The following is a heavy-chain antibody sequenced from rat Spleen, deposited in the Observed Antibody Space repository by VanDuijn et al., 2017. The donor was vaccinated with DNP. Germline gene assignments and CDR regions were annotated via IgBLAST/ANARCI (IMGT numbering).Heavy chain of an antibody. J-gene: IGHJ2*01. Sequence: EVQLVESGGGLVQPGRSLKLSCAASGFTFSDYYMAWVRQAPSKGLEWVASVNTGGGITYYRDSVKGRFTGSRDDAKTTLYLQMNSLRSEDTATYYCTRTDGSYGFDYWGQGVMVTVSS. CDR3: TRTDGSYGFDY. D-gene: IGHD1-3*01. CDR2: VNTGGGIT. V-gene: IGHV5-25*01. CDR1: GFTFSDYY.